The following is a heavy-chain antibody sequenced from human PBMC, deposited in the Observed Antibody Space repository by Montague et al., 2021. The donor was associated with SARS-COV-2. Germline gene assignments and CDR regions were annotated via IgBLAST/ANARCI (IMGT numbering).Heavy chain of an antibody. CDR2: IYYSGST. CDR1: GGSISSYY. CDR3: ARLEAGDGSGGSCCSSWFDP. V-gene: IGHV4-59*08. J-gene: IGHJ5*02. D-gene: IGHD2-15*01. Sequence: SETLSLTCTVSGGSISSYYWSWIRQPPGKGLEWIGYIYYSGSTNYNPSLKSRVTISVDTSKNQFSLKLSSVTAADTAVYYCARLEAGDGSGGSCCSSWFDPWGQGTLVTVSS.